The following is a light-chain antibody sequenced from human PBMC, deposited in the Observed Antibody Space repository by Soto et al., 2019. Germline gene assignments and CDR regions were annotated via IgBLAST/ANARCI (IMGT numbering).Light chain of an antibody. V-gene: IGKV3-20*01. CDR1: QSVSSTY. CDR2: GAS. CDR3: QQYASSPRYT. Sequence: EIVLTQSPGTLSLSPGERATLSCRASQSVSSTYLAWYQPKPGQAPRLLIYGASSRATGIPDRFTGSGSGTYFTLTISRLEPEDFAVYYCQQYASSPRYTFGQGTKLEIK. J-gene: IGKJ2*01.